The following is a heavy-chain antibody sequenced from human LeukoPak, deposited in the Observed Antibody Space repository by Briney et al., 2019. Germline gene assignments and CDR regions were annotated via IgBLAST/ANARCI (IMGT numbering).Heavy chain of an antibody. CDR3: ARRAGYCSGGSCEYFEY. V-gene: IGHV5-51*01. CDR1: GYSFTGYW. D-gene: IGHD2-15*01. J-gene: IGHJ4*02. Sequence: GESLKISCKGSGYSFTGYWIGWVRQMPGKGLEWMGIIYPGDSDTRYSPSFQGQVTISADKSISTAYLQWSSLRASDTAIYYCARRAGYCSGGSCEYFEYWGQGTLVTVSS. CDR2: IYPGDSDT.